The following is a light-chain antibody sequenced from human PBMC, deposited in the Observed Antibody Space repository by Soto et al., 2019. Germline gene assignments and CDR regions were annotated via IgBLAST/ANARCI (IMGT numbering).Light chain of an antibody. CDR1: QSVSRN. Sequence: EVVLTQSPATLSVSPGDSATLSCRASQSVSRNLAWYQQKPGQAPRLLIYGASTRATGVPSRFSGSGSATEFTLSISSLQSEDVAVYSCQQYGDWPPETFGQGTKLEI. J-gene: IGKJ2*01. CDR2: GAS. CDR3: QQYGDWPPET. V-gene: IGKV3-15*01.